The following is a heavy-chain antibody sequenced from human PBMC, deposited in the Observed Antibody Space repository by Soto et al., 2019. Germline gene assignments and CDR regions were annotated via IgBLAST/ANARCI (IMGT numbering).Heavy chain of an antibody. D-gene: IGHD3-9*01. CDR3: ARAAYFDWLPAIDY. CDR1: GGSISSGGYY. Sequence: TLSLTCTVSGGSISSGGYYWSWIRQHPGKGLEWIGYIYYSGSTYYNPSLKSRVTISVDTSKNQFSLKLSSVTAADTAVYYCARAAYFDWLPAIDYWGQGTLVTVSS. V-gene: IGHV4-31*03. J-gene: IGHJ4*02. CDR2: IYYSGST.